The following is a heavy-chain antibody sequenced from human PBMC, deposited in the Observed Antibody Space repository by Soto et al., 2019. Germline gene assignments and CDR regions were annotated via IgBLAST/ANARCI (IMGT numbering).Heavy chain of an antibody. Sequence: PSETLSLTCAVYGGSFSGYYWTWIRQPPGTGLEWIGEINHSGSTNYNPSLKSRVTISVDTSKNQFSLKLTSVTAADTAVYYCARDKITGLFDYWGQGPLDT. D-gene: IGHD2-8*02. CDR3: ARDKITGLFDY. J-gene: IGHJ4*02. CDR1: GGSFSGYY. CDR2: INHSGST. V-gene: IGHV4-34*01.